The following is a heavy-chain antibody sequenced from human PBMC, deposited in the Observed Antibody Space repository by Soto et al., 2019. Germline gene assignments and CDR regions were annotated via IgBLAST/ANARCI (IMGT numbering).Heavy chain of an antibody. V-gene: IGHV4-39*01. J-gene: IGHJ4*02. Sequence: QLQLQESGPGLVKPSETLSLTCTVSGGSISSSSYYWGWIRQPPGKGLEWIGSIYYSGSTYYNPSHKSRVTISVDTSKNQFSLKLSSVTAADTAVYYCARHHGGRRGYSGYDSGPGAGGFFDYWGQGTLVTVSS. CDR2: IYYSGST. CDR1: GGSISSSSYY. CDR3: ARHHGGRRGYSGYDSGPGAGGFFDY. D-gene: IGHD5-12*01.